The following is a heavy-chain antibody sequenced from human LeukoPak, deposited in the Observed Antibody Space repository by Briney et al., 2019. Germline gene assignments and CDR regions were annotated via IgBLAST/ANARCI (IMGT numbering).Heavy chain of an antibody. V-gene: IGHV4-39*01. Sequence: SETLSLTCTVSGGSISSSSYYWGWIRQPPGKGLEWIESIYYSGSTYYNPSLKSRVTISVDTSKNQFSLKLSSVTAADTAVYYCASKLREFDPWGQGTLVTVSS. CDR2: IYYSGST. CDR1: GGSISSSSYY. J-gene: IGHJ5*02. D-gene: IGHD5-24*01. CDR3: ASKLREFDP.